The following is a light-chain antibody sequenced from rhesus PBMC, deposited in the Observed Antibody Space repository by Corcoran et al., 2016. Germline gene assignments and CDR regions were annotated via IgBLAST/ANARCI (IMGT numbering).Light chain of an antibody. CDR1: QGISPY. CDR2: AAT. V-gene: IGKV1-43*01. CDR3: LQHNSNPWT. Sequence: DIQMTQSPSSLSASAGDTVTITCRASQGISPYFNWYQTKPGKGPKRLIYAATSLERGVPSSLSGSGSGTEFTLTISSLQPEDFATYYCLQHNSNPWTFGQGTKVEIK. J-gene: IGKJ1*01.